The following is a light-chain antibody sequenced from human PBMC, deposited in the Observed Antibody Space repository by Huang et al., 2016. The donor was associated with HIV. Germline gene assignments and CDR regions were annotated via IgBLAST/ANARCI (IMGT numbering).Light chain of an antibody. V-gene: IGKV3-15*01. Sequence: IVMTQSPATLSVSPGDRVTLSCRASQSVSNTLAWYHQRPGQAPRLLIYGAPTRAAGVPVRFSGSGSGTDFTLTITGLQFEDLGVYFCQQYSNWPRTFGQGTKV. CDR2: GAP. J-gene: IGKJ1*01. CDR1: QSVSNT. CDR3: QQYSNWPRT.